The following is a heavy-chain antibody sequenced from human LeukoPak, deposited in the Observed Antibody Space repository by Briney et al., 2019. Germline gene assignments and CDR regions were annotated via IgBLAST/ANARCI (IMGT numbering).Heavy chain of an antibody. CDR3: ARGPYYDSWSGAGY. CDR2: IYSGGST. Sequence: PGGSLRLSCAASGFTVSSNYMSWVRQAPGKGLEWVSVIYSGGSTYYADSVKGRFTISRDNSKNTLYLQMNSLRAEDTAVYYCARGPYYDSWSGAGYWGQGTLVTVSS. CDR1: GFTVSSNY. J-gene: IGHJ4*02. D-gene: IGHD3-3*01. V-gene: IGHV3-53*01.